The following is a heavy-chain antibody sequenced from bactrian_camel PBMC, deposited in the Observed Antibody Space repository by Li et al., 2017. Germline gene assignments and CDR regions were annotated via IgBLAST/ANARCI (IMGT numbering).Heavy chain of an antibody. V-gene: IGHV3S28*01. CDR1: GYTYSSYC. CDR2: VYTGGGRT. Sequence: SGGGSVQAGGSLRLSCAAPGYTYSSYCMGWFRQAPGKEREGVANVYTGGGRTAYAGSVKGRFTLSQDNAKNTLYLQMDSLKPEDTAMYICSGDCEYLGYGGETPAETAEKYDYRGQGTQVTVS. J-gene: IGHJ4*01. CDR3: SGDCEYLGYGGETPAETAEKYDY. D-gene: IGHD2*01.